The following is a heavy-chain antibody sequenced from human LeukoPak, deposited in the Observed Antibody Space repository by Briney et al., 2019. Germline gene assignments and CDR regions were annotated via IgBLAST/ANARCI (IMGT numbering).Heavy chain of an antibody. CDR2: ILPGGRES. Sequence: SGGSLTLSCVVSGSSFSTKMMPLVRQAPGKGLEWVATILPGGRESYRVDSVKGRFTISRDNAKNSLYLQMNILRAEDTAVYYWMSAHGYWGQGTLVTVTS. CDR1: GSSFSTKM. CDR3: MSAHGY. J-gene: IGHJ4*02. V-gene: IGHV3-7*01.